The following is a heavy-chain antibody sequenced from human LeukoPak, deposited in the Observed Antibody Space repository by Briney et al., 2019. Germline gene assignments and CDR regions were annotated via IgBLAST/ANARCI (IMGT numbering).Heavy chain of an antibody. CDR2: IYYSGST. CDR1: GGSISSYY. J-gene: IGHJ3*02. D-gene: IGHD1-26*01. V-gene: IGHV4-59*01. CDR3: AREVVGATCAFDI. Sequence: SETLSLTCTVSGGSISSYYWSWIRQPPGKGLEWIGYIYYSGSTNYNPSLKSRVTISVDTSKNQFPLKLSSVTAADTAVYYCAREVVGATCAFDIWGQGTMVTVSS.